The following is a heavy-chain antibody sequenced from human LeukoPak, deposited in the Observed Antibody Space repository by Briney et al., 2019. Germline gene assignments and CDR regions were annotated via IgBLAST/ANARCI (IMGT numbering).Heavy chain of an antibody. CDR1: GGYISSYY. J-gene: IGHJ4*02. CDR3: ACSPGGVVLSSFDY. D-gene: IGHD3-3*01. Sequence: SETLSLTCTVSGGYISSYYWSWSRQPPGKGLEWIGYIYYSGSTNYNPSLKGRVTISVDTSKNQFSLKLSSVTAADTAVYYCACSPGGVVLSSFDYWGQGTLVTVSS. V-gene: IGHV4-59*01. CDR2: IYYSGST.